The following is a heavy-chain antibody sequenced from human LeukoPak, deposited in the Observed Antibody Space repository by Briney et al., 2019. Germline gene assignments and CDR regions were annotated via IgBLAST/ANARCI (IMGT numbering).Heavy chain of an antibody. J-gene: IGHJ4*02. CDR1: GFTLSSYA. D-gene: IGHD3-3*01. V-gene: IGHV3-30*04. Sequence: GGSLRLSCAASGFTLSSYAMHWVRQVPGKGLAWVSNISNDGRTKYYADSVKGRFTISRDNSKNTLYLEMNSLRAEDTAVYYCAAFGVATRSFDYWGQGTLVTVSS. CDR2: ISNDGRTK. CDR3: AAFGVATRSFDY.